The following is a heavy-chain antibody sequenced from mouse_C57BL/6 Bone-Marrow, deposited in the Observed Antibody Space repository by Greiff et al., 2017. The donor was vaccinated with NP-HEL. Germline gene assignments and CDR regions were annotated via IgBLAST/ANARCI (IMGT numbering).Heavy chain of an antibody. Sequence: VQLKESGPELVKPGDSVKISCKASGYSFTGYFMNWVMQSPGKSLEWIGRINPYNGDTFYNQKFKGKATLTVDKSSSTAHMELRSLTSEDSAVYYCARRIYYDYEYFDDWGKGTTLTVSS. V-gene: IGHV1-20*01. CDR3: ARRIYYDYEYFDD. J-gene: IGHJ2*01. CDR1: GYSFTGYF. CDR2: INPYNGDT. D-gene: IGHD2-4*01.